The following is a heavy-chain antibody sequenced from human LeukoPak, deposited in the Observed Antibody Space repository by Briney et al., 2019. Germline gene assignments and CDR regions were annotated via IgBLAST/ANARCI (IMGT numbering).Heavy chain of an antibody. CDR3: ARGSPLKYCSGGSCLLY. Sequence: SETLSLTCTVSGGSISSGSYYWSWIRQPAGKGLEWIGRIYTSGSTNYNPSLKSRVTISVDTSKNHFSLKLSSVTAADTAVYYCARGSPLKYCSGGSCLLYWGQGTLVTVSS. J-gene: IGHJ4*02. D-gene: IGHD2-15*01. V-gene: IGHV4-61*02. CDR2: IYTSGST. CDR1: GGSISSGSYY.